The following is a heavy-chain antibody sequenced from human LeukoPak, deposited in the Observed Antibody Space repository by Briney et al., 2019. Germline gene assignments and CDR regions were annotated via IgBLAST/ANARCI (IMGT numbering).Heavy chain of an antibody. CDR3: ARGDPIYDFWSGGDY. J-gene: IGHJ4*02. V-gene: IGHV3-48*01. CDR1: GFTFNSYA. D-gene: IGHD3-3*01. CDR2: ISSSSNVI. Sequence: GGSLRLSCAASGFTFNSYAFNWVRQAPGKGLEWVSYISSSSNVIYYTDSVKGRFTISRDNARNLLSLQMNSLRAEDTAAYCCARGDPIYDFWSGGDYWGQGSLVTVSS.